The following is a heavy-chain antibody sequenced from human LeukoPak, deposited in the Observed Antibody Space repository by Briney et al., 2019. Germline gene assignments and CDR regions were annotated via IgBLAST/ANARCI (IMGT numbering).Heavy chain of an antibody. D-gene: IGHD6-19*01. V-gene: IGHV4-59*01. CDR3: ARLLTYSSGWDPYWYFDL. CDR2: IYYSGST. Sequence: SETLSLTCTVSGGPISSYYWSWSRQPPGKGLEWIGYIYYSGSTNYNPSLKSRVTISVDTSKNQFSLKLSSVTAADTAVYYCARLLTYSSGWDPYWYFDLWGRGTLVTVSS. CDR1: GGPISSYY. J-gene: IGHJ2*01.